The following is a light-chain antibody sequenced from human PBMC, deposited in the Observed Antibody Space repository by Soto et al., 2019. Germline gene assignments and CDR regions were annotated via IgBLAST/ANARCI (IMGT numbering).Light chain of an antibody. CDR2: AAS. V-gene: IGKV1-12*01. CDR1: QGISSW. J-gene: IGKJ4*01. CDR3: QPTSSFALT. Sequence: DIQMTQSPSFVSASVGDRVTITCRASQGISSWLACYQHKPGRAPKLLIHAASSLESGVPARFSGSGSVTDFTLTISSLQAEAFATYCCQPTSSFALTFGGGTKVEIK.